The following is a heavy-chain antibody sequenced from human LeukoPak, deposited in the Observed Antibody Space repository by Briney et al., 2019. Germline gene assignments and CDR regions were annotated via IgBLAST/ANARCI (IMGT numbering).Heavy chain of an antibody. CDR2: INHSGST. D-gene: IGHD3-10*01. J-gene: IGHJ5*02. V-gene: IGHV4-34*01. CDR3: ARAEVLWFGELRNWFDP. CDR1: GGSFSGYY. Sequence: SETLSLTCAVYGGSFSGYYWSWIRQPPGKRLEWIGEINHSGSTNYNPSLKSRVTISVDTSKNQFSLKLSSVTAADTAVYYCARAEVLWFGELRNWFDPWGQGTLVTVSS.